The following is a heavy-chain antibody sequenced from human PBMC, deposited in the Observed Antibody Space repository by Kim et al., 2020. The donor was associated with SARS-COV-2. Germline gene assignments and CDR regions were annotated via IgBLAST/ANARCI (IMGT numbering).Heavy chain of an antibody. CDR3: ARDVLGYDYVWGSQLHGMDV. D-gene: IGHD3-16*01. V-gene: IGHV3-30*07. J-gene: IGHJ6*02. Sequence: RFTISRDNSKNTLYLQMNSLRAEDTAVYYCARDVLGYDYVWGSQLHGMDVWGQGTTVTVSS.